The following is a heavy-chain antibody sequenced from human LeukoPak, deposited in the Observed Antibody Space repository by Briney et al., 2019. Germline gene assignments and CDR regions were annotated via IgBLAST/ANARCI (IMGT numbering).Heavy chain of an antibody. J-gene: IGHJ4*02. V-gene: IGHV3-23*01. CDR3: ARDYDYVWGNYRPYYFDH. CDR2: ISGSGRGT. D-gene: IGHD3-16*02. Sequence: PGGSLRLSCAASGFTFDDYGMSWVRQAPGKGLEWVSGISGSGRGTYYADSVKGRFTISRDNSKNTLYLQLNSLRAEDTAVFYCARDYDYVWGNYRPYYFDHWGQGTLVTVSS. CDR1: GFTFDDYG.